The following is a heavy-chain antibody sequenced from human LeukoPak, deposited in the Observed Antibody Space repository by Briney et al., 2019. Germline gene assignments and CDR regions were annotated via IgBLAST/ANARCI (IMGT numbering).Heavy chain of an antibody. CDR2: IYYSGST. CDR1: GGSISSSSYY. Sequence: SETLSLTCTVSGGSISSSSYYWGWIRQPPGKGLEWIGSIYYSGSTYYNPSLKSRVTISVDTSKNQFSLKLSSVTAADTAVYYCARQQDSSSWYYYYYYMDVWGKGTTVTVSS. V-gene: IGHV4-39*07. J-gene: IGHJ6*03. CDR3: ARQQDSSSWYYYYYYMDV. D-gene: IGHD6-13*01.